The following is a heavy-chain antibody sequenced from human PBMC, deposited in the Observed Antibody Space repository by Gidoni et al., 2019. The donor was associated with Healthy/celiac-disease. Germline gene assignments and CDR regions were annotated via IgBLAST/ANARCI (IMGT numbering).Heavy chain of an antibody. CDR1: ACTFSSYS. Sequence: EVQLVEPGGGLVKTGGSLRLSCAAHACTFSSYSMNWVGQAPGKGREWVSSIGSSSSYIYYADSVKGRFTISRDNAKNSLYLQMNSLRAEDTAVYYCARDEVVAGTTHWGQGTLVTVSS. J-gene: IGHJ4*02. CDR2: IGSSSSYI. V-gene: IGHV3-21*01. CDR3: ARDEVVAGTTH. D-gene: IGHD6-19*01.